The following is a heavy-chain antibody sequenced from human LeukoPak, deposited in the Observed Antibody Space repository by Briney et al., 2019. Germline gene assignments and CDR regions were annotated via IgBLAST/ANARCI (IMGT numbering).Heavy chain of an antibody. CDR3: AKDILATDAFDI. J-gene: IGHJ3*02. CDR1: GFTFSSYS. CDR2: ISSSSSYI. D-gene: IGHD2/OR15-2a*01. Sequence: GGSLRLSCAASGFTFSSYSMNWVRQAPGKGLEWVSSISSSSSYIYYADSVKGRFTISRDNAKNSLYLQMNSLRAEDTAVYYCAKDILATDAFDIWGQGTMVTVSS. V-gene: IGHV3-21*04.